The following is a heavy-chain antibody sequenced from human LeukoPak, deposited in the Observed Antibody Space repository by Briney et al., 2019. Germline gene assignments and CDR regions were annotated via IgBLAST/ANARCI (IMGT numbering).Heavy chain of an antibody. Sequence: GGSLRLSCAASGFTFSSYWMNWARQAPGKGLEWLASINHNGNVNYYVDSVKGRFIISRDNAKNSLYPQMSNLRAEDTAVYFCARGGGLDVWGQGATVTVSS. CDR2: INHNGNVN. D-gene: IGHD3-16*01. J-gene: IGHJ6*02. CDR3: ARGGGLDV. CDR1: GFTFSSYW. V-gene: IGHV3-7*03.